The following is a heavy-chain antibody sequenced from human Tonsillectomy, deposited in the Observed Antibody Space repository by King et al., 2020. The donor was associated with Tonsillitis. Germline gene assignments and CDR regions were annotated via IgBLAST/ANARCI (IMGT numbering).Heavy chain of an antibody. V-gene: IGHV1-18*04. J-gene: IGHJ4*02. D-gene: IGHD3-22*01. Sequence: QLVQSGAEVKKPGASVKVSCKASGYTFTSYGISWVRQAPGQGLEWMGWISAYNGNTNYAQKLQGRVTMTTDTSTSTAYMELRSLRSDDTAVDYCARDAPPLHYYDSSGSFDYWGQGTLVTVSS. CDR3: ARDAPPLHYYDSSGSFDY. CDR1: GYTFTSYG. CDR2: ISAYNGNT.